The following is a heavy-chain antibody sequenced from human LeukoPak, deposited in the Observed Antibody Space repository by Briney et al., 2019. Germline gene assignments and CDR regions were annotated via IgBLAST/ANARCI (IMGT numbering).Heavy chain of an antibody. CDR1: GYSFTSYW. Sequence: GESLKTSCKGSGYSFTSYWISGVRQIPGKGLEWMGRIDLIDLYTNDSPSFQGHVPISADQSISTAYLRWSSLKASDTAMYYCARMVEWSYYSYWFDPWGQRTLVTVSS. J-gene: IGHJ5*02. V-gene: IGHV5-10-1*01. CDR2: IDLIDLYT. D-gene: IGHD3-10*01. CDR3: ARMVEWSYYSYWFDP.